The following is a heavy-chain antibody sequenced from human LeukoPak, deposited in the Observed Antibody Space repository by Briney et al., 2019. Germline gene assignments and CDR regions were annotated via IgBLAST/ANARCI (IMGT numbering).Heavy chain of an antibody. V-gene: IGHV5-10-1*01. CDR1: GYSFTSYW. Sequence: GESLKISCKGSGYSFTSYWISWVRQMPGKGLEWMGRIDPSDSYTNYSPSFQGHVTISADKSISTAYLQWSSLKASDTAMYYCASLPRGAAAGMPAAPFDPWGQGTLVTVSS. J-gene: IGHJ5*02. D-gene: IGHD6-13*01. CDR2: IDPSDSYT. CDR3: ASLPRGAAAGMPAAPFDP.